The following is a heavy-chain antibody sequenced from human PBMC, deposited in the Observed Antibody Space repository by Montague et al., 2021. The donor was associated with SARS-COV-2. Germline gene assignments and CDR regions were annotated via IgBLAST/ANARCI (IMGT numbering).Heavy chain of an antibody. J-gene: IGHJ4*02. Sequence: QSGAEAKKPGESLKISCEGSGYSFTSYWIAWVRQVPGKGLEWMGIIYPEDSDTRYSPSFQGHVTISADKSMNTAFLQWSSLRASDTAIYYCARQVHIYCSSTSCPFDYWGQGTLVTVSS. D-gene: IGHD2-2*01. V-gene: IGHV5-51*01. CDR2: IYPEDSDT. CDR1: GYSFTSYW. CDR3: ARQVHIYCSSTSCPFDY.